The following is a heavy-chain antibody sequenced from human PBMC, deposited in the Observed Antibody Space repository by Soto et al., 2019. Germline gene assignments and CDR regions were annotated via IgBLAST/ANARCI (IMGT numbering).Heavy chain of an antibody. Sequence: GGSLRLSCAASGFTFSSYAVSWVRQAPGKGPEWISSISGSGSTIYYADSVKGRFTISRDNSKNTLYLQMSSLRAEDTAVYYCAKWHTYYYDSRGFSGFDCWGRGTLVTVSS. D-gene: IGHD3-22*01. CDR3: AKWHTYYYDSRGFSGFDC. CDR1: GFTFSSYA. V-gene: IGHV3-23*01. J-gene: IGHJ4*02. CDR2: ISGSGSTI.